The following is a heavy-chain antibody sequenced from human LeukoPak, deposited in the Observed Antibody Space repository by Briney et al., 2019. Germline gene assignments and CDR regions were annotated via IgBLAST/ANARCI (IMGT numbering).Heavy chain of an antibody. Sequence: SETLSLTCTVSGGPISSYYWSWIPQPPGKGREGIGYIYYRGSTNYNPSLKSRVTISADTSKNQFSLRLPSVTAADTAVYYCARLPSGYYDXXXYFDYWGQGTLVTVS. CDR1: GGPISSYY. D-gene: IGHD3-22*01. CDR2: IYYRGST. CDR3: ARLPSGYYDXXXYFDY. V-gene: IGHV4-59*08. J-gene: IGHJ4*02.